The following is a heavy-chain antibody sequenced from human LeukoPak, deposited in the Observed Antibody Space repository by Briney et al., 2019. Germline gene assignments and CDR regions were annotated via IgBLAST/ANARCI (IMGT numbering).Heavy chain of an antibody. CDR3: ASSNEFYYDTSTYVDY. J-gene: IGHJ4*02. CDR1: GFTFSSYG. D-gene: IGHD3-22*01. V-gene: IGHV3-30*02. CDR2: IRYDGSNK. Sequence: PGGSLGLSCAASGFTFSSYGMHWVRQAPGKGLEWVAFIRYDGSNKYYADSVKGRFTISRDNSRNTLYLQMNSLKPEDTAVYYCASSNEFYYDTSTYVDYWGQGTLVTVSS.